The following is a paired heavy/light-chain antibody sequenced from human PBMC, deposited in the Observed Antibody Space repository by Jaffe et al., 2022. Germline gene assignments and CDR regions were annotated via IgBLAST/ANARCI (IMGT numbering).Light chain of an antibody. CDR1: QSVSSSY. V-gene: IGKV3-20*01. J-gene: IGKJ2*01. CDR2: GAS. Sequence: EIVLTQSPGTLSLSPGERATLSCRASQSVSSSYLAWYQQKPGQAPRLLIYGASSRATGIPDRFSGSGSGTDFTLTISRLEPEDFAVYYCQQYGSSHTFGQGTKLEIK. CDR3: QQYGSSHT.
Heavy chain of an antibody. CDR2: IYWDDDK. V-gene: IGHV2-5*02. CDR1: GFSLSTSGVG. J-gene: IGHJ3*02. D-gene: IGHD6-13*01. CDR3: AHSKWYSSSWYPARNAFDI. Sequence: QITLKESGPTLVKPTQTLTLTCTFSGFSLSTSGVGVGWIRQPPGKALEWLALIYWDDDKRYSPSLKSRLTITKDTSKNQVVLTMTNMDPVDTATYYCAHSKWYSSSWYPARNAFDIWGQGTMVTVSS.